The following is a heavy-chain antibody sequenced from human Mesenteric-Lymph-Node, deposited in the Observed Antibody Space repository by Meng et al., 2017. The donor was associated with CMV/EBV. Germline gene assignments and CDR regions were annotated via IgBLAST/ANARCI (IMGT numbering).Heavy chain of an antibody. CDR1: GFTFSDYS. V-gene: IGHV3-11*01. CDR3: AGRNYLDY. CDR2: ISSSGSTT. J-gene: IGHJ4*02. Sequence: GEFLKISCAASGFTFSDYSMSWIRQAPGKGLEWVSYISSSGSTTYDPDSVKGRFTISRDNARNSLDLQMNSLRAEDTAVYYCAGRNYLDYWGQGTVVTVSS.